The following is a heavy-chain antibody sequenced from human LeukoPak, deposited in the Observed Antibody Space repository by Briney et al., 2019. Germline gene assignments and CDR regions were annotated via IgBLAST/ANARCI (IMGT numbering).Heavy chain of an antibody. CDR1: GGTFSSYA. D-gene: IGHD6-19*01. Sequence: ASVKVSCKASGGTFSSYAISWVRQAPGQGLEWMGRIIPILGIANYAHKFQGRGTIIADKSTSTAYMELSSLRSEDTAMYYCARGRAVADFDYWGQGSLVTVSS. CDR2: IIPILGIA. V-gene: IGHV1-69*04. CDR3: ARGRAVADFDY. J-gene: IGHJ4*02.